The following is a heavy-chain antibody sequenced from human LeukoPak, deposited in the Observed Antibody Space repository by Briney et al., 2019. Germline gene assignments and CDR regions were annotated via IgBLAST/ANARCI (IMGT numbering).Heavy chain of an antibody. D-gene: IGHD2-2*01. J-gene: IGHJ4*02. CDR2: ISYDGSNK. CDR1: GFTFSNYG. V-gene: IGHV3-30*03. CDR3: ARAGRLGYCSSTSCYRFDY. Sequence: AGGSLRLSCAASGFTFSNYGMHWVRQAPGKGLEWVAVISYDGSNKYYADSVKGRFTISRDNSKNTLYLQMNSLRAEDTAVYYCARAGRLGYCSSTSCYRFDYWGQGTLVTVSS.